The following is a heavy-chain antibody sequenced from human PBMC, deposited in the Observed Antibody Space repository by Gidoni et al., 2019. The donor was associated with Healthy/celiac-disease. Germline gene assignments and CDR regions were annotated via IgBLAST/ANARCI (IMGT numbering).Heavy chain of an antibody. CDR1: GGSFSGYY. CDR3: ARGSGSSGWYVPPVVRGVYFDY. V-gene: IGHV4-34*01. J-gene: IGHJ4*02. CDR2: INHSGST. Sequence: QVQLQQWGAGLLKPSETLSLTCAVYGGSFSGYYWSWIRQPPGKGLEWIGEINHSGSTNYNPSLKSRGTISVDTAKNQCSRKLGSVTAADTAVYYCARGSGSSGWYVPPVVRGVYFDYWGQGTLVTVSS. D-gene: IGHD6-19*01.